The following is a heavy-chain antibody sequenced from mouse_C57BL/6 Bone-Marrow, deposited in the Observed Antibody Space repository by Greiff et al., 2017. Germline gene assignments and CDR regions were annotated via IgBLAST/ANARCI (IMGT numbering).Heavy chain of an antibody. CDR2: ISSCSSTI. CDR3: ARRYYPFGIY. CDR1: GFTFSNYG. D-gene: IGHD1-1*01. J-gene: IGHJ2*01. Sequence: EVQRVEPGGGLVKPGRSLKLSCAASGFTFSNYGMHWVRQAPEKGLEWVAYISSCSSTIYYAHTVKGRFTFSIDNAKNTLYLHMTRLRSEDTAMYDCARRYYPFGIYWGQGTTLTVSS. V-gene: IGHV5-17*01.